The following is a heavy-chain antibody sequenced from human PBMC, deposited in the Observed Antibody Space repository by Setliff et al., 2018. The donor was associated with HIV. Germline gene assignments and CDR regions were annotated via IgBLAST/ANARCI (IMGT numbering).Heavy chain of an antibody. Sequence: TSETLSLTCTVCGGSITSSNSYWGWIRQSPGKGLEWIGSIYYNGHTSYNPSLQSRVTISLDTSKNQFSLKLSSVTAADTAVYYCARGFDYAQRPPLYYFDYWGQGTLVTVSS. D-gene: IGHD2-2*01. CDR3: ARGFDYAQRPPLYYFDY. CDR1: GGSITSSNSY. J-gene: IGHJ4*02. CDR2: IYYNGHT. V-gene: IGHV4-39*07.